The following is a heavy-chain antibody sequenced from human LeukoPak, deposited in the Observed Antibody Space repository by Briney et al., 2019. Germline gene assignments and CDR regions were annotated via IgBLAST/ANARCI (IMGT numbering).Heavy chain of an antibody. CDR3: ARVRRGSYMDV. V-gene: IGHV4-39*07. Sequence: SETLSLTCTVSGASISSTTYYWGWIRQPPRKGLEWIASIYYSGSTYYNPSLKSRVTISVDTSKNQFSLKLSSVTAADTAVYYCARVRRGSYMDVWGKGTTVTVSS. CDR2: IYYSGST. J-gene: IGHJ6*03. CDR1: GASISSTTYY. D-gene: IGHD2-15*01.